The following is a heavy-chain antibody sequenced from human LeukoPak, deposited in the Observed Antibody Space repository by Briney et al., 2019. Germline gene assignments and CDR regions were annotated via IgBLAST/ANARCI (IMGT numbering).Heavy chain of an antibody. CDR2: IYPGDSDT. CDR1: GYSFTSYW. J-gene: IGHJ5*02. CDR3: ARLGFDELCWTNWFDP. Sequence: GGSLKIPCKGSGYSFTSYWISWVRQIPAKGLEWMGIIYPGDSDTRYSPSFQGHVNVSADKSNSTAYLQWSSLKASDTAMYYCARLGFDELCWTNWFDPWGQGTLVTVSS. V-gene: IGHV5-51*03. D-gene: IGHD3-16*01.